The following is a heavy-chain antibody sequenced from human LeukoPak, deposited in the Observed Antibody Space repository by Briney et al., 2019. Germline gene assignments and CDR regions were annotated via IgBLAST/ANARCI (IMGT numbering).Heavy chain of an antibody. V-gene: IGHV3-23*01. J-gene: IGHJ4*02. CDR2: VSRGGGAP. Sequence: GGSLRLSCAASGFTLTNYDMSWVRQAPGKGLEWVSLVSRGGGAPYYADSVKGRFTVSRDNARNTLYLQMNSLRAEHTAVYYCATFDFWSGYGVGYWGQGTLVTVSS. D-gene: IGHD3-3*01. CDR3: ATFDFWSGYGVGY. CDR1: GFTLTNYD.